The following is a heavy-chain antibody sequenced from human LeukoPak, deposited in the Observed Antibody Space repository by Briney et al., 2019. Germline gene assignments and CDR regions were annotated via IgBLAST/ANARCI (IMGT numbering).Heavy chain of an antibody. CDR3: AKVVGCSGGSCYSPFFDC. V-gene: IGHV3-23*01. CDR1: GFTFSSYA. J-gene: IGHJ4*02. CDR2: ISGSGGST. Sequence: GGSLKLSCAASGFTFSSYAMSWVRQAPGKGLEWVSAISGSGGSTYYADSVKGRFTISRDNSKNTRYLQMNSLRAEDTAVYYCAKVVGCSGGSCYSPFFDCWGQGTLVTVSS. D-gene: IGHD2-15*01.